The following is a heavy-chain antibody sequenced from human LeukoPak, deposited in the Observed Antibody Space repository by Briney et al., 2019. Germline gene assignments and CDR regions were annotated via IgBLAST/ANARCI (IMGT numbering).Heavy chain of an antibody. J-gene: IGHJ4*02. Sequence: SQTLSLTCAVSGGSISSGGYSWSWIRQPPGKGPEWIGYIYHSGSTYYNPSLKSRVTISVDRSKNQFSLKLSSVTAADTAVYYCARGDGSYYMDYWGQGTLVTVSS. CDR2: IYHSGST. CDR1: GGSISSGGYS. CDR3: ARGDGSYYMDY. D-gene: IGHD1-26*01. V-gene: IGHV4-30-2*01.